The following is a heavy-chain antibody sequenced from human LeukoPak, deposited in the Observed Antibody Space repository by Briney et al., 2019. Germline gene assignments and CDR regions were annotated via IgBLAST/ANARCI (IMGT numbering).Heavy chain of an antibody. D-gene: IGHD4-11*01. CDR1: GFTFGSYA. J-gene: IGHJ4*02. Sequence: PGGSLRLSCAASGFTFGSYAMTWVRQAPGKGLEWVSKMSTNGGSTFYADSVRGRFIVSRENFKNIFYLQMNSLRAEDTAIYFCAKETPDYSRVPTGYFFDYWGQGTLVTVSS. V-gene: IGHV3-23*01. CDR3: AKETPDYSRVPTGYFFDY. CDR2: MSTNGGST.